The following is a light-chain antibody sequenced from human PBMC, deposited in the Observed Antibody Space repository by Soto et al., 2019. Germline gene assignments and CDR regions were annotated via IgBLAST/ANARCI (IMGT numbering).Light chain of an antibody. CDR3: QQRSS. J-gene: IGKJ5*01. V-gene: IGKV3-11*01. CDR1: QSVSSN. Sequence: EIFLTQSPATLSVSPGDRATLSCRASQSVSSNLAWYQQKPGQAPRLLIYGASTRATGIPARFSGSGSGTDFTLTISSLEPEDFAVYYCQQRSSFGQGTRLEIK. CDR2: GAS.